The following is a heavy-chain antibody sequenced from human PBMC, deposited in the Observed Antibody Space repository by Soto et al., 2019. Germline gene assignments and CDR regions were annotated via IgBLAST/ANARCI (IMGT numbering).Heavy chain of an antibody. CDR2: ISSNSGSI. CDR1: GFSFSRYS. J-gene: IGHJ4*02. V-gene: IGHV3-48*02. CDR3: ARDTGPSSNYCDY. D-gene: IGHD2-8*02. Sequence: GGSLRLSCATSGFSFSRYSMNWVRQAPGKGLEWISYISSNSGSIYYGDSVKGRFIISRDNAENSLYLQMNNLRDEDTAFYYCARDTGPSSNYCDYRGSGXRVTVYS.